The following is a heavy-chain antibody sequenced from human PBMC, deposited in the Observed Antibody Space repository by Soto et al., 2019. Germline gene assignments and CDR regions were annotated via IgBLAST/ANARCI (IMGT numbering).Heavy chain of an antibody. CDR2: IYYSGSK. J-gene: IGHJ4*02. V-gene: IGHV4-59*11. CDR1: GGAIGSHY. D-gene: IGHD3-22*01. Sequence: SQTLCVTSAPSGGAIGSHYGRSIRQPPGKGLEWIGYIYYSGSKNYNPSLKSRVTISVETSKNQFSLKLSSVTAADTAVYYCARNYDSSGHDYWGQGILVTVYS. CDR3: ARNYDSSGHDY.